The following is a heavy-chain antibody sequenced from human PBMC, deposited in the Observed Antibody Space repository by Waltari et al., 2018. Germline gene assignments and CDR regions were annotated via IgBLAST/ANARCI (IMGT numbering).Heavy chain of an antibody. J-gene: IGHJ4*02. V-gene: IGHV4-39*07. Sequence: QLQLQESGPGLVKPSETLSLTCTVSGGSISSSSYYWGWIRQPPGKGLEWIGSIYYSGSTYYNPALKSRVTISVDTSKNQFSLKLSSVTAADTAVYYCATRVVPAAEYFDYWGQGTLVTVSS. CDR3: ATRVVPAAEYFDY. D-gene: IGHD2-2*01. CDR2: IYYSGST. CDR1: GGSISSSSYY.